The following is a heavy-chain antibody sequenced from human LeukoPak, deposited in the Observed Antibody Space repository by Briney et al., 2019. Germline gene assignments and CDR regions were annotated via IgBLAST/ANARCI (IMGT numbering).Heavy chain of an antibody. CDR1: GFTFSSYE. V-gene: IGHV3-21*01. D-gene: IGHD1-26*01. J-gene: IGHJ4*02. CDR2: ISSSSSYI. CDR3: ARDWEDY. Sequence: IPGGSLRLSCAASGFTFSSYEMNWVRQAPGKGLEWVLSISSSSSYIYYAGSVKGRFTISRDNAKNSLYLQMNSLRAEDTAVYYCARDWEDYWGQGTLVTVSS.